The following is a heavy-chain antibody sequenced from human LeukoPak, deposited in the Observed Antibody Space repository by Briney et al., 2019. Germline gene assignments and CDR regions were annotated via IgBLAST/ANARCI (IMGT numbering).Heavy chain of an antibody. D-gene: IGHD6-6*01. CDR3: ARSLYSSSFDY. V-gene: IGHV4-34*01. Sequence: SETLSLTCAVYGGSFSGYYWSWIRQPPGKGLEWIGEINHSGSTNYNPSLKSRVSISVDTSKNQFSLELSSVTAADTAVYYCARSLYSSSFDYWGQGTLVTVSS. CDR2: INHSGST. CDR1: GGSFSGYY. J-gene: IGHJ4*02.